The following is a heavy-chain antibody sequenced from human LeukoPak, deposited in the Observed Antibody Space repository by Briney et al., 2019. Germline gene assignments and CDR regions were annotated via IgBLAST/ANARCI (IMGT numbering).Heavy chain of an antibody. CDR3: ARDYMKGRARVGAFDI. Sequence: PGGSLRLSCAASGFTVSSNYMSWVRQAPGKGLEWVSITYSGGSTYYADSVKGRFTISRDNSENTLYLQMNSLRAEDTAVYYCARDYMKGRARVGAFDIWGQGTMVTVSS. J-gene: IGHJ3*02. V-gene: IGHV3-53*01. CDR1: GFTVSSNY. CDR2: TYSGGST.